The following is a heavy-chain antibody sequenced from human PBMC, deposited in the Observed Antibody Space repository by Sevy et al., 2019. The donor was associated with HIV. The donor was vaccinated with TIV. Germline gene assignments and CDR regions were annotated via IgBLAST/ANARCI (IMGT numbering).Heavy chain of an antibody. CDR3: ARDQGVYYYGSGRLGRAFDI. CDR2: IYYSGST. J-gene: IGHJ3*02. CDR1: GGSVSSGSYY. V-gene: IGHV4-61*01. Sequence: SETLSLTCTVSGGSVSSGSYYWSWIRQPPGKGLEWIGYIYYSGSTNYNPSLKSRVTISVDTSKNQFSLKLSSVTAADTAVYYCARDQGVYYYGSGRLGRAFDIWGQGTMVTVSS. D-gene: IGHD3-10*01.